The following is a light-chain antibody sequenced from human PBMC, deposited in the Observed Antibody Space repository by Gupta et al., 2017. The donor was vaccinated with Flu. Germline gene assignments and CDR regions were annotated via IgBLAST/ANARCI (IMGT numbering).Light chain of an antibody. CDR3: QQSYSTFT. V-gene: IGKV1-39*01. Sequence: SQMTQSPSSLYASVGDRVTITCRASQSISIYLNWYQQKPGKAPTLQIYSASSLQSGVPSRFSGCGSGTDFTLTISSLQPEDFANYYWQQSYSTFTFGQGTKVEIK. CDR2: SAS. CDR1: QSISIY. J-gene: IGKJ1*01.